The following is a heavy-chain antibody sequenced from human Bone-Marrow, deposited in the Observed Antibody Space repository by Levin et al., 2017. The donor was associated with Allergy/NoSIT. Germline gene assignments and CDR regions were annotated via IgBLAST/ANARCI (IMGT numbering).Heavy chain of an antibody. CDR2: ISGSGEST. Sequence: HPGGSLRLSCTASGFSFSSYAMTWVRQVPGKGLEWVSSISGSGESTYYADSVKGRFTISRDNSNNTLYLQVHSLKTDDTAVYYCAKGLEQWLAELDLWGQGTLVTVSS. V-gene: IGHV3-23*01. J-gene: IGHJ5*02. CDR1: GFSFSSYA. D-gene: IGHD6-19*01. CDR3: AKGLEQWLAELDL.